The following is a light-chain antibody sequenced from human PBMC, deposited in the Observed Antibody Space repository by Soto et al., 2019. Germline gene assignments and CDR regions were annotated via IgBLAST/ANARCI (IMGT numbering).Light chain of an antibody. J-gene: IGKJ1*01. Sequence: TQSPGTLSLSPGERATLSCGASQSVSTTYLAWYQQKPGKAPKVLVYAASTLQSGVPSRFSGSGSGTDFTLTITSLQPDDVATYYCQKYNSALWTFGQGTKVEIK. CDR3: QKYNSALWT. CDR2: AAS. V-gene: IGKV1-27*01. CDR1: QSVSTTY.